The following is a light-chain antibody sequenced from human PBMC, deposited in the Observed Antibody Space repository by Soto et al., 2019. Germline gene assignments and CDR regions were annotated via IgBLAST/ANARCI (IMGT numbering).Light chain of an antibody. V-gene: IGLV2-14*01. CDR2: EVN. Sequence: QPVLXQPASMSGYRGQWSTISCTGTSNHTGAYDYVSWSQPPPGKARYPLISEVNHRASGVSNRFSVSKSGNTAYLSIPRLPVEDEVAYSCFSFTTNSTPVFGTGTKVTV. CDR3: FSFTTNSTPV. J-gene: IGLJ1*01. CDR1: SNHTGAYDY.